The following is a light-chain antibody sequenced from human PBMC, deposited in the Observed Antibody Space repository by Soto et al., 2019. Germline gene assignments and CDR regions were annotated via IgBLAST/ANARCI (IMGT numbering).Light chain of an antibody. CDR1: QSVSTW. CDR3: QQYRSAST. CDR2: KVS. J-gene: IGKJ2*02. V-gene: IGKV1-5*03. Sequence: DIQMTQSPSTLSAFVGDRITITCRASQSVSTWLAWYQQKPGKAPRLLISKVSTLESGVPSRFSGSGSGTELTLSISSLLPEDFATCYCQQYRSASTFGQGTKLEI.